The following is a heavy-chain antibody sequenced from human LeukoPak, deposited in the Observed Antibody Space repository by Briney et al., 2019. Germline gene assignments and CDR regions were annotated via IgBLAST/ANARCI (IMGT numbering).Heavy chain of an antibody. Sequence: GGSLRLSCTGSGFTFGDYAMSWVRQAPGKGLECVGFIRSKAYGGTTEYAASVKGRFTISSDDSKSIAYLQMNSLKTEDTAVYYCTRVFERFGDYEYFQHWGQGTLVTVSS. J-gene: IGHJ1*01. D-gene: IGHD4-17*01. CDR1: GFTFGDYA. CDR3: TRVFERFGDYEYFQH. CDR2: IRSKAYGGTT. V-gene: IGHV3-49*04.